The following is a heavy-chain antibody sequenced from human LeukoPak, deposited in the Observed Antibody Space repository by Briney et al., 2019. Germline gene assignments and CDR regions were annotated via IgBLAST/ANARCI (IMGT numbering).Heavy chain of an antibody. V-gene: IGHV1-69*04. J-gene: IGHJ4*02. D-gene: IGHD3-22*01. CDR3: AGIDYYDSSGPCYFDY. Sequence: SVKVSCKASGGTFSSYAISWARQAPGQGLEWMGRIIPILGIANYAQKFQGRVTITADKSTSTAYMELSSLRSEDTAVYYCAGIDYYDSSGPCYFDYWGQGTLVTVSS. CDR2: IIPILGIA. CDR1: GGTFSSYA.